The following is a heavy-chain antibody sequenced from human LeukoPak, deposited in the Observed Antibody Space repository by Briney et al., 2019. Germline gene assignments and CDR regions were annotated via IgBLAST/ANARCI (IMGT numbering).Heavy chain of an antibody. CDR3: AKDAGGYWSGGSCDGLGTNWFDP. V-gene: IGHV3-23*01. Sequence: GGSLRLSCAASGFTFSRPWMHWVRQAPGKGLEWVSAISGSGGSTYYADSVKGRFTISRDNSKNTLYLQIDSLKAEDTAVYYCAKDAGGYWSGGSCDGLGTNWFDPGGQGTLVAVSA. CDR2: ISGSGGST. D-gene: IGHD2-15*01. CDR1: GFTFSRPW. J-gene: IGHJ5*02.